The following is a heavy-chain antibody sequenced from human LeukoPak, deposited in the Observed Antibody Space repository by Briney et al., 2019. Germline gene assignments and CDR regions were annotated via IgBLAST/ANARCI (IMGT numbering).Heavy chain of an antibody. J-gene: IGHJ4*02. V-gene: IGHV5-51*01. CDR2: IYPGDSDT. CDR1: GYGFTSYW. D-gene: IGHD4-23*01. CDR3: TRASTLANPFDY. Sequence: GESLKISCKGSGYGFTSYWIGWVRQMPGKGLEWMGLIYPGDSDTRYSPSFQGQVTISADKSISTAYLQWSSLKASDTAMYYCTRASTLANPFDYWGQGTLVTVSS.